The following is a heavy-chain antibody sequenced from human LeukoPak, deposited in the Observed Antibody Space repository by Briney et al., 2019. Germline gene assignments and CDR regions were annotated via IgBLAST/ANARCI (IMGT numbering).Heavy chain of an antibody. Sequence: GGSLRLSCSASGFTFSSYAMHWVRQAPGKGLEYVSAISSNGGSTYYADSVKGRFTISRDNSKNTLYLQMNSLRAEDTAVYYCARGGRPYSSSWYAAFDIWGQGTMVTVSS. CDR1: GFTFSSYA. J-gene: IGHJ3*02. V-gene: IGHV3-64*04. CDR2: ISSNGGST. D-gene: IGHD6-13*01. CDR3: ARGGRPYSSSWYAAFDI.